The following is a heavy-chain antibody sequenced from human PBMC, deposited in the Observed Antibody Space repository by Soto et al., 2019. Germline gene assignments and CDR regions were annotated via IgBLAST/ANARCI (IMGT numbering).Heavy chain of an antibody. Sequence: QVQLQESGPGLVKPSETLSLTCTVSGASISSSYWSWIRQSPGKGLEWIGYVHYSGSTKYNPSLKSRVTISVDTSKHQFSLKLSSVTAADTAVYYCARGYYDSRGQSNTFDIWGQGTMVTVSS. J-gene: IGHJ3*02. D-gene: IGHD3-22*01. V-gene: IGHV4-59*01. CDR1: GASISSSY. CDR3: ARGYYDSRGQSNTFDI. CDR2: VHYSGST.